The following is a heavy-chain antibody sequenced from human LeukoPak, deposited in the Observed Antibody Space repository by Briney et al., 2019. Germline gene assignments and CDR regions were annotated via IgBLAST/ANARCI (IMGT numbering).Heavy chain of an antibody. J-gene: IGHJ4*02. CDR1: GYTFSSYG. Sequence: GASVKVSCTASGYTFSSYGITWVRQAPGQGLEWMGWISAYNDNTNYAQKVKGRVNMTTDTSTSTAYMELRSLRSDDTAVYYCARTSDSDSSGYYYMLKIFDYWGQGTLVTVSS. CDR3: ARTSDSDSSGYYYMLKIFDY. CDR2: ISAYNDNT. D-gene: IGHD3-22*01. V-gene: IGHV1-18*01.